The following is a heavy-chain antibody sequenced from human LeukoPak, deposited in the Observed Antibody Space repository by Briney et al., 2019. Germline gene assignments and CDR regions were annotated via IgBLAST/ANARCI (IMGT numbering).Heavy chain of an antibody. V-gene: IGHV4-34*01. CDR2: INHSGST. CDR1: GGSFSDYY. D-gene: IGHD2-2*01. J-gene: IGHJ4*02. Sequence: KPSETLSLTCAVYGGSFSDYYWSWIRQPPGKGLEWIGEINHSGSTNYNPSLKSRVTISVDASKNQFSLKLSSVTAADTAVYYCARGSPDIVVVPAAAAASYYFDYWGQGTLVTVSS. CDR3: ARGSPDIVVVPAAAAASYYFDY.